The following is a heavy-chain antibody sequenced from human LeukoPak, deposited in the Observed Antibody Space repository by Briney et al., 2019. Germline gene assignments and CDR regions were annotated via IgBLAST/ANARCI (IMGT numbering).Heavy chain of an antibody. V-gene: IGHV3-48*01. Sequence: GGSLRLSCAASGFSLSASTMHWVRQAPGKGLEWVSYISSGSGTIYYADSVKGRFTISRDNAKNSLYLQMNSLRAEDTAVYYCARLSGSYDAFDIWGQGTMVTVSS. CDR2: ISSGSGTI. J-gene: IGHJ3*02. CDR3: ARLSGSYDAFDI. D-gene: IGHD5-12*01. CDR1: GFSLSAST.